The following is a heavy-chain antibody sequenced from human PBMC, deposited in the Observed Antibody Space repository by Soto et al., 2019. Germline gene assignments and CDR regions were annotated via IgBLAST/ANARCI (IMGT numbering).Heavy chain of an antibody. Sequence: QVQLVQSGAEVKKPGSSVKVSCKASGGTFSRYTISWVRQAPGQGLEWMGRIIPILDIANYAQKFQGRVTITADKCTSTAYMELSSLRSEDTAVYYCARGLPASGGEKVFHFAYWGQGTLVTVSS. V-gene: IGHV1-69*02. CDR2: IIPILDIA. CDR3: ARGLPASGGEKVFHFAY. D-gene: IGHD3-10*01. CDR1: GGTFSRYT. J-gene: IGHJ4*02.